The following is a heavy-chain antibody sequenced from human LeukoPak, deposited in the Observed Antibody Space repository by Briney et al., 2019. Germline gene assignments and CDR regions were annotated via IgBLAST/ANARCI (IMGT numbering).Heavy chain of an antibody. J-gene: IGHJ4*02. CDR3: AKTHPTRYYGSGSSGGYFDY. CDR1: GFTFSSYG. Sequence: GGSLRLSCAASGFTFSSYGMHWVRQAPGKGLEWVAFIRYDGSNKYYADSVKGRFTISRDNSKNTLYLQMNSLRAEDTAVYYCAKTHPTRYYGSGSSGGYFDYWGQGTLVTVSS. V-gene: IGHV3-30*02. CDR2: IRYDGSNK. D-gene: IGHD3-10*01.